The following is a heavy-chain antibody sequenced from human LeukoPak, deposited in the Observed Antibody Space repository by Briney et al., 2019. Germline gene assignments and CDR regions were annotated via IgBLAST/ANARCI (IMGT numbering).Heavy chain of an antibody. Sequence: EASVKVSCKASGYTFTRYDINWVRQAPGQGLEWMGWINPNSGGTNYAQKFQGRVTMTRDTSISTAYMELSRLRSDDTAVYYCARDPPYYGSGSYYILRGAFDIWGQGTMVTVSS. J-gene: IGHJ3*02. V-gene: IGHV1-2*02. D-gene: IGHD3-10*01. CDR2: INPNSGGT. CDR3: ARDPPYYGSGSYYILRGAFDI. CDR1: GYTFTRYD.